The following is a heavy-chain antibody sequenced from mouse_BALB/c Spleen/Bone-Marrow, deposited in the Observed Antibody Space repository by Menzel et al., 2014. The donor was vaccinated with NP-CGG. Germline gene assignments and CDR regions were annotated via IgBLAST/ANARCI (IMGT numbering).Heavy chain of an antibody. D-gene: IGHD2-1*01. CDR3: ASPSDGNPFAY. CDR1: GYSFTSYW. Sequence: QVQLQQSGPQLVRPGASVKISCKASGYSFTSYWMHWVKQSPGQGLEWIGMIDPSDSETRLNQKFKDKATLTVDKSSSTAYMQLSSPTSEDSAVYYCASPSDGNPFAYWGQGTLVTVSA. J-gene: IGHJ3*01. CDR2: IDPSDSET. V-gene: IGHV1S126*01.